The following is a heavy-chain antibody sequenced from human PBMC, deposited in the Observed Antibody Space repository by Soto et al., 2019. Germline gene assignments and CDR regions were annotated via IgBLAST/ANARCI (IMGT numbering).Heavy chain of an antibody. CDR2: IYYSGST. D-gene: IGHD1-26*01. V-gene: IGHV4-31*03. J-gene: IGHJ3*02. Sequence: SETLSLTCTVSGGSISSGGYYWSWIRQHPGKGLEWIGYIYYSGSTYYNPSLKSRVTISVDTSKNQFSLKLSSVTAADTAVYYCASELSGSQKTDAFDIWGQGTMVTVS. CDR3: ASELSGSQKTDAFDI. CDR1: GGSISSGGYY.